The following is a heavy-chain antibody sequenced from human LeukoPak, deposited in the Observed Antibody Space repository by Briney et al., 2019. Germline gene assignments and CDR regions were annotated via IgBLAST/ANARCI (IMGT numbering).Heavy chain of an antibody. V-gene: IGHV3-72*01. Sequence: GGSLRLSCAASGFTFSDLYMDWVRQAPGKGLEWVGRTRNKTKSYTTEYAASVKDRFSISRDDSKNSLYLQMNSLKTEDTAVYYCAKDGMDVWGQGTTVTVSS. CDR3: AKDGMDV. CDR1: GFTFSDLY. J-gene: IGHJ6*02. CDR2: TRNKTKSYTT.